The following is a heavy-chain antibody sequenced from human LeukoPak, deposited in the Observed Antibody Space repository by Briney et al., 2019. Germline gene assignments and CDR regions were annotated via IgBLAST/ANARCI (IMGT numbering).Heavy chain of an antibody. CDR2: ISSSSSYI. V-gene: IGHV3-21*04. Sequence: GGSLRLSCAASGFTFSSYSMNWVRQAPGKGLEWVSSISSSSSYIYYADSVKGRFTISRDNSKNTLYLQMNSLRAEDTAVYYCAKSVYGSGSYYSTFDYWGQGTLVTVSS. D-gene: IGHD3-10*01. CDR1: GFTFSSYS. CDR3: AKSVYGSGSYYSTFDY. J-gene: IGHJ4*02.